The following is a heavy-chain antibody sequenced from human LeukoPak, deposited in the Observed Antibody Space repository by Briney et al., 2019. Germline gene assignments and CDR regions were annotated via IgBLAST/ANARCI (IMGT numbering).Heavy chain of an antibody. Sequence: ASVKVSCKASAYTFTGYYMHWVRQDPGQALEWMGWINPNRGGTNYAQKLQSRVTMTSDTSISTAYMEMSSLRSDDTVVYYCARNLWFGESSDAFDMWGQGTMVTVSS. D-gene: IGHD3-10*01. J-gene: IGHJ3*02. CDR2: INPNRGGT. V-gene: IGHV1-2*02. CDR3: ARNLWFGESSDAFDM. CDR1: AYTFTGYY.